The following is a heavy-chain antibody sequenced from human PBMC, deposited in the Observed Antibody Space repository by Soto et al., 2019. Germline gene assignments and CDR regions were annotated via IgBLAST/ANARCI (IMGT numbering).Heavy chain of an antibody. J-gene: IGHJ4*02. V-gene: IGHV3-23*01. Sequence: EVQLLESGGGLVQPGGSPRLSCAASGFTFSNYALTWVRQAPGKGLEWVSTISDRGTNTYYADSVKGRFTISRDNSKNTLYLQMSSLRAEDTAVYFCARGTIAAAGYFDYWGQGTLVTVSS. D-gene: IGHD6-13*01. CDR3: ARGTIAAAGYFDY. CDR2: ISDRGTNT. CDR1: GFTFSNYA.